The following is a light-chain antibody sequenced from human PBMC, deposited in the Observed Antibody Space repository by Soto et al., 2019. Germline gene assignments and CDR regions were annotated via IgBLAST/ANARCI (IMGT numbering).Light chain of an antibody. Sequence: DIVMTQSPDSLAVSLGERATINCKSSQSVLYSSNNKNYLAWYQQKPGQPPKLLIYWASTRESGVPDRFSGGGSGTDFTLTISGLQAEDVAVYYCQQYYRSPQTFGQGTKVEIK. CDR1: QSVLYSSNNKNY. J-gene: IGKJ1*01. V-gene: IGKV4-1*01. CDR2: WAS. CDR3: QQYYRSPQT.